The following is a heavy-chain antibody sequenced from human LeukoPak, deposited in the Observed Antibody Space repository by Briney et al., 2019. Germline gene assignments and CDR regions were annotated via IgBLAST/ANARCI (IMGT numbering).Heavy chain of an antibody. D-gene: IGHD6-13*01. CDR1: GFAFSSYS. Sequence: GGSLRLSCAASGFAFSSYSMNWVRQAPGKGLKWVSSISSSSSYIYYADSVKGRFTISRDNAKNSLYLQMNSLKTEDTAVYYCTTDGAAAHPNWGQGTLVTVSS. J-gene: IGHJ4*02. CDR2: ISSSSSYI. CDR3: TTDGAAAHPN. V-gene: IGHV3-21*03.